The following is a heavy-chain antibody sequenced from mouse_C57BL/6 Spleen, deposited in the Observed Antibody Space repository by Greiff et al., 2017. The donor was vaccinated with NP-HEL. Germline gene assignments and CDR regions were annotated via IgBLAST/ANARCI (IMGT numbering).Heavy chain of an antibody. CDR2: ISSGSSTI. CDR1: GFTFSDYG. CDR3: ARGGSPYPEFAY. D-gene: IGHD5-1*01. V-gene: IGHV5-17*01. J-gene: IGHJ3*01. Sequence: EVKLMESGGGLVKPGGSLKLSCAASGFTFSDYGMHWVRQAPEKGLEWVAYISSGSSTIYYADTVKGRFTISRDNAKNTLFLQMTSLRSEDTAMYYCARGGSPYPEFAYWGQGTLVTVSA.